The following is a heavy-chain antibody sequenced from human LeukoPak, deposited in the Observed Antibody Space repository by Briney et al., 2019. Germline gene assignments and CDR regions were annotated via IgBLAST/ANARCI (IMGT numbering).Heavy chain of an antibody. V-gene: IGHV4-34*01. Sequence: PSETLSLTCAVYGGSFSGYYWSWIRQPPGKGLEWIGEINHGGSTNYNPSLKSRVTISVDTSKNQFSLNLTSVTAADTAVYYCARGGAARLHFQNWGQGTLVTVSS. CDR3: ARGGAARLHFQN. CDR1: GGSFSGYY. CDR2: INHGGST. D-gene: IGHD6-6*01. J-gene: IGHJ1*01.